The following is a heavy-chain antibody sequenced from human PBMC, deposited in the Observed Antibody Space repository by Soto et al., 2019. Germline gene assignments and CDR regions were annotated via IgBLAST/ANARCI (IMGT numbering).Heavy chain of an antibody. Sequence: QLQLQESGPGLVKPSETLSLTCTVSGGSISSSSYYWGWIRQPPGKGLEWIGSISYSGSTYYNPSLTSRVTISVDTYKNQFSLKLTSVTAADTAVYYCARHYGFPDSQGWLQFVVWFDPWGQGTLVTVSS. V-gene: IGHV4-39*01. CDR1: GGSISSSSYY. CDR3: ARHYGFPDSQGWLQFVVWFDP. CDR2: ISYSGST. J-gene: IGHJ5*02. D-gene: IGHD5-12*01.